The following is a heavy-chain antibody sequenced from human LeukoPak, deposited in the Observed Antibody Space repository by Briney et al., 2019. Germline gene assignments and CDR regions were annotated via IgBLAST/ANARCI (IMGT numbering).Heavy chain of an antibody. CDR3: ARRGYSDSSGYDY. V-gene: IGHV3-21*01. CDR2: ISGDSTDI. D-gene: IGHD3-22*01. CDR1: GFTFKSYA. J-gene: IGHJ4*02. Sequence: PGGSLRLPCATSGFTFKSYAMNWVRQSPGKGLEWVSSISGDSTDIYYADSLMGRSTISRDNTKNSLYLQINSLRAEDTAIYYCARRGYSDSSGYDYWGQGTLVTVSS.